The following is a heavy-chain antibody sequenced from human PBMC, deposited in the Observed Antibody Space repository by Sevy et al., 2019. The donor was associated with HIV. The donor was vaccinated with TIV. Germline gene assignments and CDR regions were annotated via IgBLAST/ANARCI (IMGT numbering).Heavy chain of an antibody. CDR1: GFTFSSNA. CDR3: ANLGYSSSWHAGY. V-gene: IGHV3-23*01. J-gene: IGHJ4*02. CDR2: ISGSGGST. Sequence: GGSLRLSCAASGFTFSSNAMSWVRQAPGKGLEWVSAISGSGGSTYYADSVKGRFTISRDNSKNTLYLQMNSLRAEDTAVYYCANLGYSSSWHAGYWGQGTLVTVSS. D-gene: IGHD6-13*01.